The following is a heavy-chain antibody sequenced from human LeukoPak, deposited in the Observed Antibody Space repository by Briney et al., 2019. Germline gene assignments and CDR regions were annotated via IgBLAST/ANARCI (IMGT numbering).Heavy chain of an antibody. Sequence: SVKVSCKASGGTFSSYAISWVRQAPGQGLEWMGRIIPIFGTANYAQKFQGRVTITTDESTSTAYMELSSLRSEDTAVYYCARDRIVTSQNIVIDYWGQGTLVTVSS. J-gene: IGHJ4*02. CDR2: IIPIFGTA. D-gene: IGHD2/OR15-2a*01. CDR3: ARDRIVTSQNIVIDY. V-gene: IGHV1-69*05. CDR1: GGTFSSYA.